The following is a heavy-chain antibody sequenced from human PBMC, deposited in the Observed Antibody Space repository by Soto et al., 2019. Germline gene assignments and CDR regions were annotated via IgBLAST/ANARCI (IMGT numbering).Heavy chain of an antibody. CDR1: GFTFDDYA. CDR2: ISWDSAVI. D-gene: IGHD2-21*01. Sequence: GGSLRLSCAASGFTFDDYAIHWVRQAPGKGLEWVSGISWDSAVIDYAVSVKGRFTIGRDNSKNTLYLDMHSLTTDDTAVYFCARSLWSPYFYYGLDVWGQGTTVTVSS. V-gene: IGHV3-9*01. J-gene: IGHJ6*02. CDR3: ARSLWSPYFYYGLDV.